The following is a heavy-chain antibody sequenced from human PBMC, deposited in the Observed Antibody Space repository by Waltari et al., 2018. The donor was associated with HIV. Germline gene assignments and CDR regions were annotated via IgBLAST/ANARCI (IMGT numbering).Heavy chain of an antibody. Sequence: QVQLQESGPGLVKPSETLYLTCSVSGGSFNNYYWSWIRQSPGKGLEWIGYILYRGFTNDNPSLKSRVTMSVDTSKNQFSLKLSSVTAADTAVYYCARSGIAARELDNWGQGTLVTVSS. D-gene: IGHD6-6*01. CDR1: GGSFNNYY. J-gene: IGHJ4*02. CDR2: ILYRGFT. CDR3: ARSGIAARELDN. V-gene: IGHV4-59*01.